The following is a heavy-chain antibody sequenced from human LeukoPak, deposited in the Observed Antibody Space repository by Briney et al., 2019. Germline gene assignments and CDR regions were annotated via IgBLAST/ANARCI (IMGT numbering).Heavy chain of an antibody. CDR1: GFTFSSYA. V-gene: IGHV3-30*04. Sequence: GGSLRLSCAASGFTFSSYAMYWVRQAPGKGLEWVAVISYDRSNKYYADSVKGRFTISRDNSKNTLYLQTNTLRPEDTAVYCARGLKTGGDSSPTWGQGTMVTVSS. J-gene: IGHJ3*01. D-gene: IGHD2-21*01. CDR2: ISYDRSNK. CDR3: ARGLKTGGDSSPT.